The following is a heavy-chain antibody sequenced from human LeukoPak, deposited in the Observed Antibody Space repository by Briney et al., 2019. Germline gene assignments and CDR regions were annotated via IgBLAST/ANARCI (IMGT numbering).Heavy chain of an antibody. CDR3: AREGDSSGYSD. V-gene: IGHV4-59*01. D-gene: IGHD3-22*01. CDR1: GGSISSYY. J-gene: IGHJ4*02. CDR2: IYYSGST. Sequence: SETLSLTCTASGGSISSYYWSWIRQPPGKGLEWIGYIYYSGSTNYNPSLKSRVTISVDTSKNQFSLKLSSVTAADTAVYYCAREGDSSGYSDWGQGTLVTVSS.